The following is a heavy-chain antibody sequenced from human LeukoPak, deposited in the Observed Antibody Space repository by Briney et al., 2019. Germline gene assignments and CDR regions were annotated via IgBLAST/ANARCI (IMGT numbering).Heavy chain of an antibody. D-gene: IGHD6-6*01. CDR2: INRDGRST. CDR1: GFTFCSYW. V-gene: IGHV3-74*01. J-gene: IGHJ4*02. Sequence: GGSLRLSCAVSGFTFCSYWMHLVRQAPGEGVVWVSRINRDGRSTNYADPVKGRFTIYRDNAKNTLYLQMNSLRAGDTAVYYCAKEVKQLEKYWGQGTLVTVSS. CDR3: AKEVKQLEKY.